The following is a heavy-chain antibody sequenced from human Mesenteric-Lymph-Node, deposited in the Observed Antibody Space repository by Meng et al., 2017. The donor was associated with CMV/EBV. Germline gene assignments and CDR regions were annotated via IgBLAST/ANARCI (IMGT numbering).Heavy chain of an antibody. D-gene: IGHD3-3*01. CDR2: MYWNDDK. Sequence: SGPTLVKPTQTLTLTCTFSGFSLRTRGVGVGWIRQPPGKALEWLALMYWNDDKRYSPSLKSRLTITKDTSKNQVVLTRTNMDPVDTATYYCAHSYDFWSGYYPGSTYYYYGMDVWGQGTTVTVSS. V-gene: IGHV2-5*01. CDR3: AHSYDFWSGYYPGSTYYYYGMDV. J-gene: IGHJ6*02. CDR1: GFSLRTRGVG.